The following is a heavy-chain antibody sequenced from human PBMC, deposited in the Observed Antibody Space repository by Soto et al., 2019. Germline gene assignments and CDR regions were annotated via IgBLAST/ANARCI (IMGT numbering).Heavy chain of an antibody. CDR1: GGFISSYY. J-gene: IGHJ6*03. CDR3: ARQGVATEDYYYDYYIGV. Sequence: PPETLSLTCTVSGGFISSYYWSWIRQPPGKGLEWIGYTYYSGSNTYNPSLKSRATKSVDTSKDQISLKLSSVTAADMAVYYCARQGVATEDYYYDYYIGVWGKGTTVTVSS. D-gene: IGHD5-12*01. V-gene: IGHV4-59*08. CDR2: TYYSGSN.